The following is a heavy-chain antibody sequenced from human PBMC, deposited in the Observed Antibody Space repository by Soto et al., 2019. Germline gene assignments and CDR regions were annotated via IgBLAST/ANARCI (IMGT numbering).Heavy chain of an antibody. CDR1: GFNVSSND. CDR3: TREDYYGSKMHGMDV. D-gene: IGHD3-22*01. V-gene: IGHV3-53*01. J-gene: IGHJ6*02. Sequence: PGGSLSLSCAASGFNVSSNDMSWVRPAPGKGLEWVSVFYTDGSRYYADSVKGRCTMSRDTSKNTLNLQMNSLRAEDTAVYYCTREDYYGSKMHGMDVWGQGTTVTVSS. CDR2: FYTDGSR.